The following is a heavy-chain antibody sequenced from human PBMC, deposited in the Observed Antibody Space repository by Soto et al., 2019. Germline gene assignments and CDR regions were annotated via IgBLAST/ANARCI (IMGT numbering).Heavy chain of an antibody. CDR3: ARYSAASGTYYFDY. D-gene: IGHD6-13*01. V-gene: IGHV4-39*07. Sequence: SETLSLTCTVSGGSISSSSYYWGWIRQPPGKGLEWIGSIYYSGSTYYNPSLKSRVTISVDTSKNQFSLKLSSVTAADTAVYFCARYSAASGTYYFDYWGQGALVT. CDR1: GGSISSSSYY. CDR2: IYYSGST. J-gene: IGHJ4*02.